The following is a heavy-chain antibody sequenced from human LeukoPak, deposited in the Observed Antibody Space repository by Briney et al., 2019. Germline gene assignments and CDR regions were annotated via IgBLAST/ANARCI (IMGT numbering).Heavy chain of an antibody. V-gene: IGHV3-23*01. J-gene: IGHJ3*02. CDR2: ITGGGGGT. Sequence: GGSLRLSRAASGFTFRSYAMNWVRQAPGKGLDWVSDITGGGGGTYYADSVKGRFTISRDNSKNTLYLQMNSLRGEDTAVYYCAKSRSSMVRGATLEALDIWGQGTVVTVSS. D-gene: IGHD3-10*01. CDR1: GFTFRSYA. CDR3: AKSRSSMVRGATLEALDI.